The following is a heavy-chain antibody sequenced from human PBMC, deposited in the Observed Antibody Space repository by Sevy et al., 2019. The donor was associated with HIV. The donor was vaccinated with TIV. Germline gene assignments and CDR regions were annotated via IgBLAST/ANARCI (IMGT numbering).Heavy chain of an antibody. J-gene: IGHJ4*02. D-gene: IGHD3-9*01. V-gene: IGHV3-30*02. CDR1: GFTFSSYG. Sequence: GGSLRLSCAASGFTFSSYGMHWVRQAPGKGLEWVAFIRYDGSNKYYADSVKGRFTIPRDNSKNTLYLQMNSLRAEDTAVYYCAKEGRELRYFDWSTDYWGQGTLVTVSS. CDR2: IRYDGSNK. CDR3: AKEGRELRYFDWSTDY.